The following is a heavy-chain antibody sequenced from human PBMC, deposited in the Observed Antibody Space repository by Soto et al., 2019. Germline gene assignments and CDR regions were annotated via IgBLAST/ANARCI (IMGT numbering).Heavy chain of an antibody. Sequence: QVQLVQSGSDVKKPGASVKVSCKASGYPFSDNQIHWLRRAPGQGLEWMGRINPKSDDTNYAQKFQGRVTMTRDTSIDTAYLELTGLTSDDTATYYCARKHSLDYIRWGLDPWGQGTLVTVSS. V-gene: IGHV1-2*02. CDR2: INPKSDDT. D-gene: IGHD4-4*01. J-gene: IGHJ5*02. CDR3: ARKHSLDYIRWGLDP. CDR1: GYPFSDNQ.